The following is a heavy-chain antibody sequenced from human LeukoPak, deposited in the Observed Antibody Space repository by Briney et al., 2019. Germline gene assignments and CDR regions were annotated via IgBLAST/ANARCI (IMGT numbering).Heavy chain of an antibody. D-gene: IGHD3-3*01. Sequence: SETLSLTCTVSGGSISSGDYYWSWIRQPPGKGLEWIGYIYYSGSTYYNPSLKSRVTISVDTSKNQFSLKLSSVTAADTAVYYCARVMGGKFLEWPALDYWGQGTLVTVSS. CDR1: GGSISSGDYY. J-gene: IGHJ4*02. CDR3: ARVMGGKFLEWPALDY. V-gene: IGHV4-30-4*08. CDR2: IYYSGST.